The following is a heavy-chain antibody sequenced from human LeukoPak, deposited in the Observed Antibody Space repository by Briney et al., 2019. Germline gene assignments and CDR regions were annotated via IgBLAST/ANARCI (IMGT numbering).Heavy chain of an antibody. CDR1: SYSISSGSY. Sequence: SETLSLTCAVSSYSISSGSYWGWIRQSPGRGLEWVGSIFHSGNSYYNPSLKSRLTMSVDTSKNQFSLKLTSVTAADTALYYCARVTYVDDMLYQYFDYWGQGILVTVSS. CDR3: ARVTYVDDMLYQYFDY. CDR2: IFHSGNS. D-gene: IGHD4-17*01. V-gene: IGHV4-38-2*01. J-gene: IGHJ4*02.